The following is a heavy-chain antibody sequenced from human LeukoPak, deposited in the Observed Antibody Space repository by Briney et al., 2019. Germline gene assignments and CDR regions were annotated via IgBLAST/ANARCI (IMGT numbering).Heavy chain of an antibody. V-gene: IGHV4-39*07. Sequence: PSETLSLTCTVSGGSISSSSYYWGWIRQPPGKGLEWIGSIYYSGSTYYNPSLKSRVTISVDTSKNQFSLKLSSVTAADTAVYYCARASWDSSSWPNPEFDYWGQGTLVTVSS. CDR3: ARASWDSSSWPNPEFDY. J-gene: IGHJ4*02. CDR2: IYYSGST. CDR1: GGSISSSSYY. D-gene: IGHD6-13*01.